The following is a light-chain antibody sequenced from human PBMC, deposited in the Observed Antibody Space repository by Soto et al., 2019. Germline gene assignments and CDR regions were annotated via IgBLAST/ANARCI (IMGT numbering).Light chain of an antibody. CDR3: MQPLQTPRT. J-gene: IGKJ3*01. CDR1: QSLLHSNGYNY. CDR2: LGS. Sequence: DIVMTQSPLSLPVTPGEPASISCRSSQSLLHSNGYNYLDWYLQKPGQSPQLLIYLGSNQASGVPDRFSGSGSGTDFTLKISRVEAEDVGVYYCMQPLQTPRTFGPGTKVDIK. V-gene: IGKV2-28*01.